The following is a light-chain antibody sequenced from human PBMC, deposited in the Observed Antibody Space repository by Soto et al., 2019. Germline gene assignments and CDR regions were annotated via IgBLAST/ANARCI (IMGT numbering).Light chain of an antibody. Sequence: EIVLTQSPGTLSLSPGERGTLSCRASQSVSSNYLAWYQQKPGQAPRLIIHGASTRATGIPDRFSGSGSGTDVTRIISRLEPEDSEVYYCQLYCSAPPYTFGQGTKVEIK. CDR2: GAS. CDR1: QSVSSNY. J-gene: IGKJ2*01. CDR3: QLYCSAPPYT. V-gene: IGKV3-20*01.